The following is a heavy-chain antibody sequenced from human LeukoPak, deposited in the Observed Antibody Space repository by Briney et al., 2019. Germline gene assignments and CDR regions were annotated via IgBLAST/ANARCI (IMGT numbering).Heavy chain of an antibody. J-gene: IGHJ4*02. D-gene: IGHD3-3*01. CDR3: ARESLTLFGVADY. Sequence: GASLKISCKGSGYRFTSYWIGWVRRMPGEGLEWMGIIYPGDSATRYNPSFQGQVTISADKSITTAYLQWSSLKASDTAMYYCARESLTLFGVADYWAQGTLVTVSS. CDR2: IYPGDSAT. CDR1: GYRFTSYW. V-gene: IGHV5-51*01.